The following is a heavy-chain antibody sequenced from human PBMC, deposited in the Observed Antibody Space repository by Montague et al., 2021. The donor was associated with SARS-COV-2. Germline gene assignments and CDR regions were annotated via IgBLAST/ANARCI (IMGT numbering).Heavy chain of an antibody. Sequence: SETLSLTCTVSGGSISSYYWSWIRQPPGKGLEWIGYIYYSGSTNYNPSLKSRVTISVDTSKNQFSLKLSSVTAADTAVYYCVRQRKDTVVTDLLFDYWGQGTLVTVSS. CDR1: GGSISSYY. V-gene: IGHV4-59*08. CDR2: IYYSGST. D-gene: IGHD4-23*01. CDR3: VRQRKDTVVTDLLFDY. J-gene: IGHJ4*02.